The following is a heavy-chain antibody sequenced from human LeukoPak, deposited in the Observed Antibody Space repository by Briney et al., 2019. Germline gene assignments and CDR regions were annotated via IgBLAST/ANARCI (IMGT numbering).Heavy chain of an antibody. CDR2: VYYSGST. D-gene: IGHD4-23*01. CDR3: ATSYGGHGNVFDY. CDR1: GDSISSSNYY. V-gene: IGHV4-39*01. J-gene: IGHJ4*02. Sequence: PSETLSLTCTASGDSISSSNYYWGWIRQPPGKGLEWIGNVYYSGSTFYNPSLKSRVTISVDTSKNQFSLKLGSVTAADTAVYYCATSYGGHGNVFDYWGQGTLVTVSS.